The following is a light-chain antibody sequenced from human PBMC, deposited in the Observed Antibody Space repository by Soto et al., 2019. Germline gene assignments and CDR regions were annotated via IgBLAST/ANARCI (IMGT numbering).Light chain of an antibody. CDR3: TSYTNKNTLL. Sequence: QSLLTQPASVSGSPGQSITISCTGTSSDVGGYNFVSWYQHHPGKVPKVMIFEVSNRPSEVSSRFSGSKFGNTASLTISGLQAEDEADYYCTSYTNKNTLLFGGGTKLTVL. J-gene: IGLJ2*01. CDR2: EVS. V-gene: IGLV2-14*01. CDR1: SSDVGGYNF.